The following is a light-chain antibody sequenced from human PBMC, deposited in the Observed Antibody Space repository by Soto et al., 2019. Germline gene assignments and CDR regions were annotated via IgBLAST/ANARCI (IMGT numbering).Light chain of an antibody. CDR3: QQYNNWPS. V-gene: IGKV3-15*01. CDR2: DIS. Sequence: VVLTQFPSTLSVSPGERATISFRASQTVSRNLAWYQQRPGQAPRLLIYDISNRATGVPARFSGSGSETEFTLTIRSLRSEDFAVYFCQQYNNWPSFGQGTRLEIK. CDR1: QTVSRN. J-gene: IGKJ5*01.